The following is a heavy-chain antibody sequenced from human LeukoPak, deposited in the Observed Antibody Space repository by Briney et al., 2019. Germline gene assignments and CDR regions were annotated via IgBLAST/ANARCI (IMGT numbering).Heavy chain of an antibody. CDR2: ISYDGSNK. D-gene: IGHD3-3*01. V-gene: IGHV3-30-3*01. CDR3: ARDTLYYDFWSGYYFLVGNYYYYGMDV. Sequence: GRSLRLSCAASGFTFSSYAMHWVRQAPGKGLEWVAVISYDGSNKYYADSVKGRFTISRDNSKNTLYLQMNSLRAEDTAVYYCARDTLYYDFWSGYYFLVGNYYYYGMDVWGQGTTVTVSS. CDR1: GFTFSSYA. J-gene: IGHJ6*02.